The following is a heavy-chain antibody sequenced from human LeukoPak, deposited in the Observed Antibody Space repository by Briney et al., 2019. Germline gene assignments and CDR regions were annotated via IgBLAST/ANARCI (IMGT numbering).Heavy chain of an antibody. V-gene: IGHV1-2*02. CDR1: GYTFTGYY. J-gene: IGHJ3*02. Sequence: GASVKVSCKASGYTFTGYYVRWVRQAPGQGLEWMGWINPNSGGTNYAQKFQGRVTMTRDTSISTAYMELSRLRSDDTAVYYCARARRITIFGVVKLKDAFDIWGQGTMVTVSS. D-gene: IGHD3-3*01. CDR2: INPNSGGT. CDR3: ARARRITIFGVVKLKDAFDI.